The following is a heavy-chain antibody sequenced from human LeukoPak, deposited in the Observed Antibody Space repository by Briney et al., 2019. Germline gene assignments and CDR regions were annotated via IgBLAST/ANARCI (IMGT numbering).Heavy chain of an antibody. CDR2: IYPGDSDT. Sequence: GESLKISCKGSGYSFTIYWLGWVRQMPGKGLEWMGIIYPGDSDTRYSPSFQGQVTISANKSITTAYLQWSSLKASDTAMYYCARRFPFFGDAFDIWGQGTMVTVSS. J-gene: IGHJ3*02. CDR3: ARRFPFFGDAFDI. V-gene: IGHV5-51*01. D-gene: IGHD2/OR15-2a*01. CDR1: GYSFTIYW.